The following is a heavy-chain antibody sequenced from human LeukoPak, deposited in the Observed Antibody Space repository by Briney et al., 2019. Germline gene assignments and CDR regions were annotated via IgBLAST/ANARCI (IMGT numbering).Heavy chain of an antibody. J-gene: IGHJ4*02. Sequence: PGGSLRLSCAASGFTFSSYAMTWVSQAPGKGLEWFSTIRGSDDSTYYADSVKGRFTISRDNSKNTLYLQMNSLRAEDTAIYYCAKDTGPAAGITADYWGQGTLVTVSS. V-gene: IGHV3-23*01. CDR3: AKDTGPAAGITADY. CDR1: GFTFSSYA. D-gene: IGHD6-13*01. CDR2: IRGSDDST.